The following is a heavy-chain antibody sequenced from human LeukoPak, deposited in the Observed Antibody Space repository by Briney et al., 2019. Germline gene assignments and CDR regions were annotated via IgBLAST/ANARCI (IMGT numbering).Heavy chain of an antibody. Sequence: KPSETLSLTCTVSGGSISSYYWSWIRQPPGKGLEWIGYIYYSGSTNYNPSLKSRVTISVDTSKNQFSLKLSSVTAADTAVYYCARGEFSYCYDSSGYSPFDPWGQGTLVTVSS. J-gene: IGHJ5*02. V-gene: IGHV4-59*01. CDR3: ARGEFSYCYDSSGYSPFDP. CDR2: IYYSGST. CDR1: GGSISSYY. D-gene: IGHD3-22*01.